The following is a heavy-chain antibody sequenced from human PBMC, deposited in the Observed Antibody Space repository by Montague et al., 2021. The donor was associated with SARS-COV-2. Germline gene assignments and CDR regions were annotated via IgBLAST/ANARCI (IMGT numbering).Heavy chain of an antibody. J-gene: IGHJ2*01. CDR3: ARTTRLRGYFDL. Sequence: SETLSLTCTVSGDSIRSSSYYWGWIRQPPGKGLECIGSIYYSGSTYYNPSLKSRVTISVDTSKNHFSLKLSSVTAADTAVYYCARTTRLRGYFDLWGRGTLVTVSS. CDR1: GDSIRSSSYY. D-gene: IGHD6-25*01. V-gene: IGHV4-39*07. CDR2: IYYSGST.